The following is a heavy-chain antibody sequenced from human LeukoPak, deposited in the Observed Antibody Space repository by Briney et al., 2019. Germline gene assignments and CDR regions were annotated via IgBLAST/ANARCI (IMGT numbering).Heavy chain of an antibody. J-gene: IGHJ4*02. CDR3: AKSRSIWYGGGLDY. Sequence: PGGSLRLSCAASGFTFTDYAMSWVRQAPGKGLEWVSAISGSGGSPYYADSVTGRFTISRDNSKNTLYLQMNSLRAEDTAVYYCAKSRSIWYGGGLDYWGQGTLVTVSS. D-gene: IGHD6-13*01. V-gene: IGHV3-23*01. CDR2: ISGSGGSP. CDR1: GFTFTDYA.